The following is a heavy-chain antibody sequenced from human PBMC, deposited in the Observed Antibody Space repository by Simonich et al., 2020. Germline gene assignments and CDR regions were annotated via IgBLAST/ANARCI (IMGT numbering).Heavy chain of an antibody. Sequence: QVQLQESGPGLVKPSETLSLTCAVSGYSISSGYYGGWIRQPPGKGLEWIWSIYHSGITYYNPSLKSRDTISVDTSKNQFSLKLSSVTAADTAVYYCARVGYSNYYYYGMDVWGQGTTVTVSS. CDR3: ARVGYSNYYYYGMDV. CDR1: GYSISSGYY. J-gene: IGHJ6*02. D-gene: IGHD6-13*01. CDR2: IYHSGIT. V-gene: IGHV4-38-2*01.